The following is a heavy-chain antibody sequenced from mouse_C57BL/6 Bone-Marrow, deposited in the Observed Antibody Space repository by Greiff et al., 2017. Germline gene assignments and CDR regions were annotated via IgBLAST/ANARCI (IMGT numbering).Heavy chain of an antibody. D-gene: IGHD3-3*01. CDR3: ARERLYYFDY. CDR1: GYTFTSYW. V-gene: IGHV1-59*01. Sequence: QVQLQQPGAELVRPGTSVKLSCKASGYTFTSYWMHWVKQRPGQGLEWIGVIDPSDSYTNYNQQFKGKATLTVDTSSSTAYMQLSRLTSEDSAGYYCARERLYYFDYWGKGTTLTVSS. J-gene: IGHJ2*01. CDR2: IDPSDSYT.